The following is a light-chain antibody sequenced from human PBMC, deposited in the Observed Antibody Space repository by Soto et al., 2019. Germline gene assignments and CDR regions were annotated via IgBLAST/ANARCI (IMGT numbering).Light chain of an antibody. CDR2: DVS. CDR1: SSDVGGYNY. Sequence: QSALTQPASVSGSPGQSITISCTGTSSDVGGYNYVSWYQQHPGKAPKLRIYDVSNRPSGVSNRFSGSKSGNTASLTISGLQAEDEAYYYCSSYTSSSTGVVGGGTKLTVL. CDR3: SSYTSSSTGV. V-gene: IGLV2-14*01. J-gene: IGLJ3*02.